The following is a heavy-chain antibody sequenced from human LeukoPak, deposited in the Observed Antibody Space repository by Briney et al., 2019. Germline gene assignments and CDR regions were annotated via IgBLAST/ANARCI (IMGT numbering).Heavy chain of an antibody. CDR3: AKGSDSSGS. J-gene: IGHJ5*02. Sequence: GGSLRLSCAASGFTFSTYAMSWVRQVPGKGLEWVSTISDSGGSTFYANSVKGRFTISRDNSKNTLYLQMNSLRAEDTAVYYCAKGSDSSGSWGQGTLVTVSS. CDR1: GFTFSTYA. V-gene: IGHV3-23*01. D-gene: IGHD3-22*01. CDR2: ISDSGGST.